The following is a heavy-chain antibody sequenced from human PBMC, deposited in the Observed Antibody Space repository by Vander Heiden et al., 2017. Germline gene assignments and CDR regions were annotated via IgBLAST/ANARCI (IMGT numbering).Heavy chain of an antibody. J-gene: IGHJ6*02. Sequence: QVQLQESGPGLVKPSETLSLTCTVSGGSISSYYWSWIRQPPGKGLEWIGYIYYSGSTNYNPSLKSRVTISVDTSKNQFSLKLSSVTAADTAVYYCARCQSLSDDSSGYYPYYYYYGMDVWGQGTTVTVSS. D-gene: IGHD3-22*01. CDR1: GGSISSYY. CDR2: IYYSGST. V-gene: IGHV4-59*01. CDR3: ARCQSLSDDSSGYYPYYYYYGMDV.